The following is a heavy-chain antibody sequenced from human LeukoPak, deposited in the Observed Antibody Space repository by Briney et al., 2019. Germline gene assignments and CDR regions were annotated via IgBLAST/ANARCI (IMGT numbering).Heavy chain of an antibody. D-gene: IGHD6-19*01. Sequence: ASVTVSCKASGGTFSSYAISWVRQAPGQGLEWMGRIIPIFGTANYAQKFKGRVTITADKSTSTAYMELSSLRSEDTAVYYCASQILYSSGWSFDYWGQGTLVTVSS. CDR3: ASQILYSSGWSFDY. CDR2: IIPIFGTA. V-gene: IGHV1-69*06. J-gene: IGHJ4*02. CDR1: GGTFSSYA.